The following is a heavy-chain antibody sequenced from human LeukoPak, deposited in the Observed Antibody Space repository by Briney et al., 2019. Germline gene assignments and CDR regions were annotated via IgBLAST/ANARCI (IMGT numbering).Heavy chain of an antibody. Sequence: SETLSLTCTVSGGSISSHYWSWIRQPPGKGLEWIGYVYYSGSTDHNPSLKARVTMSVDTSKNLLSLNLRSVTAADTAVYYCARNRGEVVPSAIMRGYPYYYGMDVWGQGTTVTVSS. J-gene: IGHJ6*02. CDR1: GGSISSHY. V-gene: IGHV4-59*08. CDR2: VYYSGST. CDR3: ARNRGEVVPSAIMRGYPYYYGMDV. D-gene: IGHD3-16*01.